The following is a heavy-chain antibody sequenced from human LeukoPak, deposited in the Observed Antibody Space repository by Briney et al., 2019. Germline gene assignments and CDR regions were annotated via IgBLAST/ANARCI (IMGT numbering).Heavy chain of an antibody. V-gene: IGHV3-64*01. J-gene: IGHJ4*02. CDR1: GFTFSSYA. CDR3: ARSKVPYSSSWDFDY. D-gene: IGHD6-13*01. Sequence: GGSLRLSCAASGFTFSSYAMHWVRQAPGKGLEYVSAISSNGGSTYYANSVKGRFTISRDNSKNTLHLQMGSLRAEDMAVYYCARSKVPYSSSWDFDYWGQGTLVTVSS. CDR2: ISSNGGST.